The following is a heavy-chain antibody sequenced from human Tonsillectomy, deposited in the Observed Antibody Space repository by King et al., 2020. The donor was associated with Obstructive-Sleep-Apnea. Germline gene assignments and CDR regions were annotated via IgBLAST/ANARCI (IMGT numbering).Heavy chain of an antibody. D-gene: IGHD4-17*01. V-gene: IGHV1-2*02. Sequence: VQLVESGAEVKKPGASVKVSCKASGYTFTGYHIHWVRQAPGQGLEWRGLINPHSGGTNYAQKFQGRVTMTRDTSISTAYMELSRLISDDTAVYYCATVAVSTATYYFDYWGQGTLVTVSS. CDR1: GYTFTGYH. CDR3: ATVAVSTATYYFDY. J-gene: IGHJ4*02. CDR2: INPHSGGT.